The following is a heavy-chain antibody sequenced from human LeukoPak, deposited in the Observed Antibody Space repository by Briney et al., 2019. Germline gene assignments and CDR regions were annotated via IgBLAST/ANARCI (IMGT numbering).Heavy chain of an antibody. Sequence: PSQTLSLTCAVSGGSISSGGYSWSWIRQPPGKGLEWIGYIYHSGSTYYNPSLKSRVTISVDRSKNQFSLKLSSVTAADTAVYYCARAQVAAVPLSSNYFDYWGQGTLVTVSS. V-gene: IGHV4-30-2*01. J-gene: IGHJ4*02. D-gene: IGHD6-13*01. CDR3: ARAQVAAVPLSSNYFDY. CDR2: IYHSGST. CDR1: GGSISSGGYS.